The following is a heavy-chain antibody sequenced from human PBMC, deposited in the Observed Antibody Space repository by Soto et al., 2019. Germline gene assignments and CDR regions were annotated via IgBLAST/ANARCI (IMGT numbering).Heavy chain of an antibody. Sequence: XESLLLSCVGSGFTFSKAYMTWVRQAPGKGLEWVGRIKSKTDGGTIDYAAPVKGRFTISRDDSKNTLFLQMNSLKIEDTAVYYRLPRWSSWGQGTLVTVSS. V-gene: IGHV3-15*01. J-gene: IGHJ4*02. CDR2: IKSKTDGGTI. CDR1: GFTFSKAY. CDR3: LPRWSS. D-gene: IGHD3-10*01.